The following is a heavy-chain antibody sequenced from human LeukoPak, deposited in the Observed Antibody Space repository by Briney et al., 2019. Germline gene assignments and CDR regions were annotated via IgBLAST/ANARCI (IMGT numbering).Heavy chain of an antibody. Sequence: ASVKVSCKASGGTFSSYAISWVRQAPGQGLEWMGGIIPIFGTASYAQKFQGRVTITTDESTSTAYMELSSLRSEDTAVYYCASPRALYCSSTSCQTANGAFDIWGQGTMVTVSS. CDR3: ASPRALYCSSTSCQTANGAFDI. CDR1: GGTFSSYA. CDR2: IIPIFGTA. J-gene: IGHJ3*02. V-gene: IGHV1-69*05. D-gene: IGHD2-2*01.